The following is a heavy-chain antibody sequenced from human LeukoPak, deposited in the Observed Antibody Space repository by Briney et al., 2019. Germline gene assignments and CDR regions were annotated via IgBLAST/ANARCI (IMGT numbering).Heavy chain of an antibody. D-gene: IGHD5-12*01. CDR2: IYYSGNT. Sequence: SETLSLTCIVSGGSISSSDYYWGWIRQPPGKGLEWIGSIYYSGNTYYNPSLKSRVTISVDTSKNQFSLRLNSVTAADTAVYYCARDGTVATNWFDPWGQGTLVTVSS. CDR3: ARDGTVATNWFDP. CDR1: GGSISSSDYY. V-gene: IGHV4-39*07. J-gene: IGHJ5*02.